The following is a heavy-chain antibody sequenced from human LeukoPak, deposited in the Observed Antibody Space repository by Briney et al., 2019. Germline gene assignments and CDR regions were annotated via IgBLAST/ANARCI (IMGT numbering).Heavy chain of an antibody. Sequence: GGSLRLSCVASGFTVSSNYMSWVRQAPGKGLEWVSVIYSGGSTYYADSVKGRFTISRDNSKNTLYLQMNSLRAEDTAVYYCARGSYYDSSGYPTDAFDIWGQGTMVTVSS. J-gene: IGHJ3*02. CDR3: ARGSYYDSSGYPTDAFDI. V-gene: IGHV3-53*01. D-gene: IGHD3-22*01. CDR2: IYSGGST. CDR1: GFTVSSNY.